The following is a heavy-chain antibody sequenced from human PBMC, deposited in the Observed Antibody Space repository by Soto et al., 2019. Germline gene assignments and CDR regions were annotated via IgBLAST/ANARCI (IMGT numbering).Heavy chain of an antibody. D-gene: IGHD6-19*01. J-gene: IGHJ4*02. Sequence: ASVKVSCTASGYTFTAYYMHWVRQATGQGLEWMGWMNPNIGNTGYAQKFQGRVTMTRNTSISTAYMELSSLRSEDTAVYYCAREGGGSGPRGRDYWGQGTLVTVSS. CDR1: GYTFTAYY. CDR2: MNPNIGNT. V-gene: IGHV1-8*02. CDR3: AREGGGSGPRGRDY.